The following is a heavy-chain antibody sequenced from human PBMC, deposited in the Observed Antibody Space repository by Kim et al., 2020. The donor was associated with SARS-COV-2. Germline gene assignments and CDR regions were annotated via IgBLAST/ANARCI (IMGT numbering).Heavy chain of an antibody. CDR1: GFTLSNVY. Sequence: GGSLRLSCAASGFTLSNVYISWVRQAPGKGLEWVGRIQKKADGRTIQYAAPVKGRFTILRDESKNKLYLDMSSLKTGDTAVYYCVTQWAYWGQGTLVTVSS. J-gene: IGHJ4*02. CDR3: VTQWAY. D-gene: IGHD1-26*01. V-gene: IGHV3-15*01. CDR2: IQKKADGRTI.